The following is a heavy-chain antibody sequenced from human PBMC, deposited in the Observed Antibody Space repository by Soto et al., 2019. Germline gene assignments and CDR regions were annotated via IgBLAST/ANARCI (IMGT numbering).Heavy chain of an antibody. D-gene: IGHD2-15*01. J-gene: IGHJ4*02. Sequence: QVQLVQSGAEVKTPGASVKVSCKASDYTFTNYDISWVRQAPGQGLEWMGWISPYSDATNYEEKFQGRVTMTTDTSTSTAYMELSSLESDDTAVYYCAREGGGWSAAAFDYWGQGTLVTVFS. V-gene: IGHV1-18*04. CDR3: AREGGGWSAAAFDY. CDR2: ISPYSDAT. CDR1: DYTFTNYD.